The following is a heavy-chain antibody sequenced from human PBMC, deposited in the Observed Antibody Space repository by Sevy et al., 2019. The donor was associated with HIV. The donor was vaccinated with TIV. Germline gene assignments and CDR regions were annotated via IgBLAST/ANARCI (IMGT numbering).Heavy chain of an antibody. CDR3: VKVLNQGWHGLNCYSYYVYYYGLDV. CDR2: ISWNSGSI. J-gene: IGHJ6*02. D-gene: IGHD2-21*02. CDR1: GFSFHEYA. V-gene: IGHV3-9*01. Sequence: GGALRLSCAASGFSFHEYAMHWVRQAPGKGLEWVAGISWNSGSIDYADSVKGRFTISRDNARQTIHLPMNSLRAEDTALYYCVKVLNQGWHGLNCYSYYVYYYGLDVWGQGTTVTVSS.